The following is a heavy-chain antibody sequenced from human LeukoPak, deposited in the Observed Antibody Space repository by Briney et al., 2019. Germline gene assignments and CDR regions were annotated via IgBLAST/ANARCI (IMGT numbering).Heavy chain of an antibody. CDR3: ARAKAAAGIDYFDY. CDR2: IYYSGST. CDR1: GASISDYY. Sequence: SETLCLTCTVSGASISDYYWNWIRQPPGKGLEWIGYIYYSGSTNHNPSLKSRVTISVDTSKNQFSLKLSSVTAADTAVYYCARAKAAAGIDYFDYWGQGTLVTVSS. J-gene: IGHJ4*02. V-gene: IGHV4-59*13. D-gene: IGHD6-13*01.